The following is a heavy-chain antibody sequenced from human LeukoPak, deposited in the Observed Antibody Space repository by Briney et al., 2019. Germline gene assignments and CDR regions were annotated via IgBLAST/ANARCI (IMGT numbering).Heavy chain of an antibody. Sequence: TSETLSLTCAVYGGPFSGYYWSWIRQPPGKGLEWIGEINHSGSTNYNPSLKSRVTISVDTSKNQFSLKLSSVTAADTAVYYCARGGRTFGGVIVIRYFDYWGQGTLVTVSS. V-gene: IGHV4-34*01. CDR2: INHSGST. D-gene: IGHD3-16*02. CDR3: ARGGRTFGGVIVIRYFDY. CDR1: GGPFSGYY. J-gene: IGHJ4*02.